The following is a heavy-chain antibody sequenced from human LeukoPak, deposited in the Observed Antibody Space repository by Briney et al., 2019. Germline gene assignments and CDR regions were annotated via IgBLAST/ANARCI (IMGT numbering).Heavy chain of an antibody. V-gene: IGHV4-30-4*01. CDR2: IYYSGST. CDR3: ARVSIPTPYYYDSSGYYLFGY. CDR1: GGSISSGDYY. Sequence: SQTLSLTCTVSGGSISSGDYYWSWIRQPPGKGLEWIGYIYYSGSTYYNPSLKSRVTISVDTSKNQFSLKLSSVTAADTAVYYCARVSIPTPYYYDSSGYYLFGYWGQGTLVTVSS. J-gene: IGHJ4*02. D-gene: IGHD3-22*01.